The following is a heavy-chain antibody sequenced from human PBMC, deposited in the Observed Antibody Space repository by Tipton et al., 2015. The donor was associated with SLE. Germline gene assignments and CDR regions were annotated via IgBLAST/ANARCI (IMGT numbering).Heavy chain of an antibody. CDR1: GGSFSGYY. D-gene: IGHD1-26*01. J-gene: IGHJ3*02. CDR2: IYYSGST. V-gene: IGHV4-31*11. Sequence: TLSLTCAVYGGSFSGYYWSWIRQHPGKGLEWIGYIYYSGSTYYNPSLKSRVTISVDTSKNQFSLKLSSVTAADTAVYYCARASYSGSLDIWGQGTMVTVSS. CDR3: ARASYSGSLDI.